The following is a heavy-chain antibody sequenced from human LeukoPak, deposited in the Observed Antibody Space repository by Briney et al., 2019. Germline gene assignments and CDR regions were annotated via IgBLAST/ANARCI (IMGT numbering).Heavy chain of an antibody. Sequence: ASVKVSCKASGYTFTSYGISWVRQAPGRGLEWMGWISVYNGDTNYAQKLQGRVTMTTDTSTTTAYMELRSLRSDDTAVYYCARDYYGSGRELDYWGQGTLVTVSS. CDR2: ISVYNGDT. V-gene: IGHV1-18*04. CDR1: GYTFTSYG. J-gene: IGHJ4*02. D-gene: IGHD3-10*01. CDR3: ARDYYGSGRELDY.